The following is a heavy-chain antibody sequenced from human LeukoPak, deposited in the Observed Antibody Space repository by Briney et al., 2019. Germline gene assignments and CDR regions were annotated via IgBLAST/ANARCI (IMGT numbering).Heavy chain of an antibody. CDR2: IYHSGST. CDR3: ARPGVSGSYYNYAFDI. D-gene: IGHD3-10*01. CDR1: GGSISSSNW. Sequence: SGTLSLTCAVSGGSISSSNWWSWVRQPPGKGLEWIGEIYHSGSTNYNPSLKSRVTISVDKSKNQFSLKLSSVTAADTAVYYCARPGVSGSYYNYAFDIWGQGTMVTVSS. V-gene: IGHV4-4*02. J-gene: IGHJ3*02.